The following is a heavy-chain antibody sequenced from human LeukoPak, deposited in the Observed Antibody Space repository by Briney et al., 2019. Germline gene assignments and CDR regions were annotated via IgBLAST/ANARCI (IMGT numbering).Heavy chain of an antibody. Sequence: PGGSLRLSCAASGFTFGSYAMSWVRQAPGKGLEWVSAISGSGGSTYYADSVKGRFTISRDNSKNTLYLQMNSLRAEDTAVYYCAKDAHSSGWSPYYYYGMDVWGQGTTVTVSS. CDR3: AKDAHSSGWSPYYYYGMDV. D-gene: IGHD6-19*01. V-gene: IGHV3-23*01. CDR1: GFTFGSYA. J-gene: IGHJ6*02. CDR2: ISGSGGST.